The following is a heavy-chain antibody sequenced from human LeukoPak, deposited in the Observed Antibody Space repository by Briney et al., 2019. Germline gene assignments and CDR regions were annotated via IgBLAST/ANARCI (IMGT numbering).Heavy chain of an antibody. CDR3: ARGDGYNDAEYLQH. V-gene: IGHV3-33*01. CDR2: ICYDGSNK. CDR1: GFTFSSYD. Sequence: GGSLRLSCAASGFTFSSYDMNWVRQAPGKGLEWVAVICYDGSNKYYADSVKGRFTIPRDNSNKTLYVPMNSMRVEDRAVYYCARGDGYNDAEYLQHWGQGTLVTVS. J-gene: IGHJ1*01. D-gene: IGHD5-24*01.